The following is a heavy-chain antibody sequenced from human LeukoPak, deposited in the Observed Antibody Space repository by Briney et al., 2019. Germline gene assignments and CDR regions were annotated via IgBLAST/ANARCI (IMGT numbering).Heavy chain of an antibody. Sequence: ASVKVSCKASGYTFTEFYIHGVRQAAGQGREGMGWINPNSGGTHYAKKFQGGVPMTSDTPISTAYIELSAVTSDETDVSYCARCRYTYGYCDNWGQGTLVTVSS. CDR1: GYTFTEFY. CDR2: INPNSGGT. J-gene: IGHJ4*02. V-gene: IGHV1-2*02. CDR3: ARCRYTYGYCDN. D-gene: IGHD5-18*01.